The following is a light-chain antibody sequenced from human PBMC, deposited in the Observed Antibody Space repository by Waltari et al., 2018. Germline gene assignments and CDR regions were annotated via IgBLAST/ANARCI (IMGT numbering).Light chain of an antibody. CDR2: SAS. V-gene: IGKV1-9*01. CDR3: QQLNSYPLT. J-gene: IGKJ4*01. CDR1: QGISNY. Sequence: DIQLTQSPSFLSASVRDRVTITFRASQGISNYLAWSQQKPGKAPKLLIYSASTLQSGVPSRFSGSGSGTEFSLTISSLQPEDFATYYCQQLNSYPLTFGGGTKVEIK.